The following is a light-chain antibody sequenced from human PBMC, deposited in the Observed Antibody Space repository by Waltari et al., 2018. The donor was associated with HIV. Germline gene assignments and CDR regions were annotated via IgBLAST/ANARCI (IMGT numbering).Light chain of an antibody. V-gene: IGKV1-39*01. CDR1: QLIVNY. CDR2: AAS. Sequence: DIQMTQSPSSMSASIGGSVTITCRSSQLIVNYLNWYQQKPGQAPKLLIFAASSLHSGVPSRFIVSGSGANFTLTISGLQPEDFATYYCQQSYRTPLTFGQGTRLDIK. CDR3: QQSYRTPLT. J-gene: IGKJ5*01.